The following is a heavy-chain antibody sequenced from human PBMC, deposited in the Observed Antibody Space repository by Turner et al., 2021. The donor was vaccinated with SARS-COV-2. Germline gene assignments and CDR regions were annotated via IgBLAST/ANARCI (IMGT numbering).Heavy chain of an antibody. CDR2: VSDRGNT. J-gene: IGHJ5*02. CDR3: AKGSNDYIWSNHRRKWFDP. D-gene: IGHD4-4*01. CDR1: GGSLNGYY. V-gene: IGHV4-34*02. Sequence: QVLLQQWGAGLLMHWEALGLTCAVSGGSLNGYYWSWVRQTPGKGLEWIGEVSDRGNTNFTPSHKSRASSFVDSSKPQSTLRLNSVTTDDTAVYYCAKGSNDYIWSNHRRKWFDPWGQGTLVTVSS.